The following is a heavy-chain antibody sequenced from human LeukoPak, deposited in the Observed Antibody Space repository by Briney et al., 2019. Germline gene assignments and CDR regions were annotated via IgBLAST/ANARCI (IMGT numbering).Heavy chain of an antibody. D-gene: IGHD3-9*01. J-gene: IGHJ3*02. CDR1: GYTFTSYD. Sequence: ASVKVSCKASGYTFTSYDINWVRQATGQGLEWMGWMNPNSGNTGYAQKFQGRVTMTRNTSISTAYMELSSLRSEDTAVYYCARAYYDILTGYPQDAFDIWGQGTMVTVSS. CDR3: ARAYYDILTGYPQDAFDI. CDR2: MNPNSGNT. V-gene: IGHV1-8*02.